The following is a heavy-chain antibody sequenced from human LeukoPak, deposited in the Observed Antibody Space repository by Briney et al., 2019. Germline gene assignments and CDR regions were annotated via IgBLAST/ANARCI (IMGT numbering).Heavy chain of an antibody. D-gene: IGHD1-26*01. V-gene: IGHV1-18*01. CDR3: VRSRVGAQRRFDY. CDR1: GYTFTSYG. CDR2: ISAYNGNT. J-gene: IGHJ4*02. Sequence: GASVKVSCKASGYTFTSYGISWVRQAPGQGLERMGWISAYNGNTNYAQKLQGRVTMTTDTSTSTAYMELSRLRSDDTAVYYCVRSRVGAQRRFDYWGQGTLVTVSS.